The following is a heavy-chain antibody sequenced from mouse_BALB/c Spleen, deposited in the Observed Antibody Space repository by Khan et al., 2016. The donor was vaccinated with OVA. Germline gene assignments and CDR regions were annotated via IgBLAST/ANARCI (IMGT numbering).Heavy chain of an antibody. CDR3: ARVGYAGTMDY. Sequence: QIQLVQSGPELKKPGETVKISCTASGYTFTNNGMNWVKQNPGRGLMWMVWLNTYTGEPTYVDYFKGRFAFSLETSATTAYLQINNLKNEDTATYFCARVGYAGTMDYWGQGTSVTVSS. V-gene: IGHV9-3-1*01. J-gene: IGHJ4*01. CDR2: LNTYTGEP. CDR1: GYTFTNNG. D-gene: IGHD2-14*01.